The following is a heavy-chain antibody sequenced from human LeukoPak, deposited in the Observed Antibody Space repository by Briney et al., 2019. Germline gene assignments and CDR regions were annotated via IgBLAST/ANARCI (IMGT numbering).Heavy chain of an antibody. Sequence: PGGSLRLSCAASGFTSSSYALNWVRQAPGKGLEWVAVISYDGSNKYYADSVKGRFTISRDNSKNTLYLQMNSLRAEDTAVYYCARGPVPDIWTSYYFDYWGQGTLVTVSS. CDR3: ARGPVPDIWTSYYFDY. CDR2: ISYDGSNK. V-gene: IGHV3-30-3*01. CDR1: GFTSSSYA. D-gene: IGHD2-2*01. J-gene: IGHJ4*02.